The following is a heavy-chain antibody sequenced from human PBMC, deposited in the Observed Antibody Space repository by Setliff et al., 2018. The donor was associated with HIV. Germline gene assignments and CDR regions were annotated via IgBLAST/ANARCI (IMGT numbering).Heavy chain of an antibody. D-gene: IGHD5-12*01. Sequence: PGGSLRLSCTASGLTLGDYAMSWVRQAPGKGLEWVGFIRSKTYGGTTEYAASVKGRFTISRDDSKNTLYLQMNSLKTEDTAVYYCTTDLGYDGFWGQGTLVTVSS. CDR1: GLTLGDYA. CDR2: IRSKTYGGTT. J-gene: IGHJ4*02. V-gene: IGHV3-49*04. CDR3: TTDLGYDGF.